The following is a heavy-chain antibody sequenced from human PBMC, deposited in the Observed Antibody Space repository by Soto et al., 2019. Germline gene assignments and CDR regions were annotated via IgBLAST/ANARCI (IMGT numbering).Heavy chain of an antibody. CDR2: ISYDGSNK. V-gene: IGHV3-30-3*01. Sequence: QVQLVESGGGVVQPGRSLRLSCAASGCTFSSYAMHWVRQAPGKGLEWVAVISYDGSNKYYADSVKGRFTISRDNSKNTLYLQMNSLRAEDTAVYYCARPGATYGSGITLWGYAEYFQHWGQGTLVTVSS. CDR1: GCTFSSYA. J-gene: IGHJ1*01. CDR3: ARPGATYGSGITLWGYAEYFQH. D-gene: IGHD3-10*01.